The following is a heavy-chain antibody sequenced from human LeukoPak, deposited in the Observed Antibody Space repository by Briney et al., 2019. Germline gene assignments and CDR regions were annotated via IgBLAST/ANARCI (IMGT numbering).Heavy chain of an antibody. CDR3: ARSVAGSFY. J-gene: IGHJ4*02. CDR1: GYPISSGYY. D-gene: IGHD6-19*01. Sequence: SEILSLTCAVSGYPISSGYYWGWIRQPPGKGLEWIGSIYHSGSTYYNPSLKSRVTISVDTSKNQFSLKLSSVTAADTAVYYCARSVAGSFYWGQGTLVTVSS. V-gene: IGHV4-38-2*01. CDR2: IYHSGST.